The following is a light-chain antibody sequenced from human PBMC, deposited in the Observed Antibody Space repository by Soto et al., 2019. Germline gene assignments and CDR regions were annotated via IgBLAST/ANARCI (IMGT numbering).Light chain of an antibody. CDR1: QTFSSW. CDR3: QHYDSYAEA. Sequence: IRMSKSPSTLSGSIGDRVTSTFRVSQTFSSWLACYQHKPGKAPKLLMYKASTLKSGVPSRFSGSGSGTEFTLTISSLQPDDFATYYCQHYDSYAEAFGQGTKVDIK. J-gene: IGKJ1*01. V-gene: IGKV1-5*03. CDR2: KAS.